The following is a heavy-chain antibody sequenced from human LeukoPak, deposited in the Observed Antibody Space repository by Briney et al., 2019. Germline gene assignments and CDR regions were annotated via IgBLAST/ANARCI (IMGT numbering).Heavy chain of an antibody. V-gene: IGHV1-46*01. D-gene: IGHD6-19*01. Sequence: ASVKVSCKASGYTFTSYYMHWVRQAPGQGLEWMGIINPSGGSTSYAQKFQGRVTMTRDTSTSTVYMELSSLRSDDTAVYYCARGPHPRSIAVAGTPLGFDYWGQGTLVTVSS. CDR3: ARGPHPRSIAVAGTPLGFDY. CDR1: GYTFTSYY. J-gene: IGHJ4*02. CDR2: INPSGGST.